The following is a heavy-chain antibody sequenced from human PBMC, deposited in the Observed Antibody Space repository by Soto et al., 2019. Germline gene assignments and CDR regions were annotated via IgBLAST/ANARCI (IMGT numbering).Heavy chain of an antibody. V-gene: IGHV4-38-2*02. Sequence: LSLTCAVSGYSISSGSYWGWIRQPPGKGLEWIGSIYHSGSTSYNPSLKSRVTISVDTSKNQFSLKLTSVTATDTAVYYCARDENYFDFWGQGTLVTVSS. CDR3: ARDENYFDF. CDR2: IYHSGST. J-gene: IGHJ4*02. CDR1: GYSISSGSY.